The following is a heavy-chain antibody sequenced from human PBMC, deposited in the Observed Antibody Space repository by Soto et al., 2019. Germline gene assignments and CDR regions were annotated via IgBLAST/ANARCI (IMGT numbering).Heavy chain of an antibody. D-gene: IGHD3-9*01. J-gene: IGHJ4*02. Sequence: GGSLRLSCAASGFTFSSYAMSWVRQAPGKGLEWVSAISVSGGSTYYADSVKGRFTTSRDNSKNTLYLQMNSLRAEDTAVYYCAKAYYDILTGPAYWGQGTLVTVSS. V-gene: IGHV3-23*01. CDR1: GFTFSSYA. CDR2: ISVSGGST. CDR3: AKAYYDILTGPAY.